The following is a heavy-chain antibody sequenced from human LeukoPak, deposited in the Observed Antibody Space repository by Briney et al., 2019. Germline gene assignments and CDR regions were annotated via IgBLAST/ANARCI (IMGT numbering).Heavy chain of an antibody. Sequence: VASVKVSCKASGYTFTDYFMHWVRQAPGQGLECMGWVNPKTGGTNYAQKLQGRVTMTRDTSISTAYMELSRLRFDDTAVYYCARGKIRGEQWLDPWGQGTLVTVSS. D-gene: IGHD3-10*01. CDR3: ARGKIRGEQWLDP. J-gene: IGHJ5*02. V-gene: IGHV1-2*02. CDR2: VNPKTGGT. CDR1: GYTFTDYF.